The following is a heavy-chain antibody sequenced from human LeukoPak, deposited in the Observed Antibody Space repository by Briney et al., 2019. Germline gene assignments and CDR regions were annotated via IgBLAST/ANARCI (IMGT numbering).Heavy chain of an antibody. J-gene: IGHJ5*02. V-gene: IGHV1-2*04. Sequence: ASVKVSCKASGYTFTGYYMHWVRQAPGQGLEWMGWINPNSGGTNYAQKFQGWVTMTRDTSISTAYMELSRLRSDDTAVYHCARDGRAYCGGDCYWFDPWGQGTLVTVSS. CDR1: GYTFTGYY. CDR3: ARDGRAYCGGDCYWFDP. CDR2: INPNSGGT. D-gene: IGHD2-21*02.